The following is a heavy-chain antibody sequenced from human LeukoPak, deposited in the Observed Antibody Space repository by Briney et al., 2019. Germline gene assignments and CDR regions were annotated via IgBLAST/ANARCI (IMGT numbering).Heavy chain of an antibody. CDR1: GGSISSSNW. V-gene: IGHV4-4*02. CDR2: IYHSGST. Sequence: SGTLSLTCAVSGGSISSSNWWSWVRQPPGKGLEWIGEIYHSGSTNYNPSLKSRVTISVDKSKNQFSLKMRSVTAADTAVYYCARGLDTDDYDYYGMDVWGQGTTVTVSS. CDR3: ARGLDTDDYDYYGMDV. J-gene: IGHJ6*02. D-gene: IGHD5-18*01.